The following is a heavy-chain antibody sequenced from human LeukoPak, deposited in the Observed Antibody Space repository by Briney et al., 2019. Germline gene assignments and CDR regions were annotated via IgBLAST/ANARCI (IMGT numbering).Heavy chain of an antibody. CDR3: ARVSGYCSGTSCYINWFDP. V-gene: IGHV1-2*02. J-gene: IGHJ5*02. CDR1: GYTFTGYY. CDR2: INPNSGGT. D-gene: IGHD2-2*03. Sequence: ASVKVSCKASGYTFTGYYMHWVRQAPGQGLEWMGWINPNSGGTNYAQKFQGRVTMTRDTSISTAYMELSRLRSDDTAVYYCARVSGYCSGTSCYINWFDPWGQGTLVTVSS.